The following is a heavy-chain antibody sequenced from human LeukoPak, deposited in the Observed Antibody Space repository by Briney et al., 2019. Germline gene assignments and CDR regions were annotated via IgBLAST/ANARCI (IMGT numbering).Heavy chain of an antibody. J-gene: IGHJ4*02. Sequence: GGSLRLSCAASGFTFSDHYMSWLRQAPGKGLEWVANIKQDGSEKYYVDSVKGRFTISRDNAKKSLYLQMNSLRAEDTAVYYCARGVYYDSSGYYPGYWGQGTLVTVSS. CDR2: IKQDGSEK. CDR3: ARGVYYDSSGYYPGY. V-gene: IGHV3-7*01. CDR1: GFTFSDHY. D-gene: IGHD3-22*01.